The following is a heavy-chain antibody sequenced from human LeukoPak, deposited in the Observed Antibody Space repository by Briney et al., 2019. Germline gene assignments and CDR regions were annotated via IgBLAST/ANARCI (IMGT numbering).Heavy chain of an antibody. Sequence: GGSLRLSCAASGFTFSSYAMSWVRQAPGKGLEWVSAISGSGGSTYYADSVKGRFTISRDNSKNTLYLQMNSLSAEDTAVYYCAKAPDYIVFSTFDPWGQGTLVTVSS. CDR1: GFTFSSYA. V-gene: IGHV3-23*01. CDR2: ISGSGGST. J-gene: IGHJ5*02. CDR3: AKAPDYIVFSTFDP. D-gene: IGHD4-11*01.